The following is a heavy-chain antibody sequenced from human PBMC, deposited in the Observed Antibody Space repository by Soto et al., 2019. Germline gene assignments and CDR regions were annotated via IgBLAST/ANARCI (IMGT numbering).Heavy chain of an antibody. CDR1: GGSISSGGYY. CDR3: ARDKELTDPLYGYYYYGMDV. Sequence: SETLSLTCTVSGGSISSGGYYWSWIRQHPGKGLEWIGYIYYSGSTYYNPSLKSRVTISVDTTKNQFSLKLSSVTAADTAVYYCARDKELTDPLYGYYYYGMDVWGQGTTVTVSS. J-gene: IGHJ6*02. CDR2: IYYSGST. D-gene: IGHD2-2*02. V-gene: IGHV4-31*03.